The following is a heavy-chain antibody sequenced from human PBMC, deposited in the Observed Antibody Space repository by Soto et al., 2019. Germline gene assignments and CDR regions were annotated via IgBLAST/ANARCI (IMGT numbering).Heavy chain of an antibody. J-gene: IGHJ6*02. CDR2: IIPIFGTA. CDR3: ARENTIFVVVTLYYYYYYGMDV. V-gene: IGHV1-69*13. Sequence: SVKVSCKASGGTFSSYAISWVRQAPGQGLEWMGGIIPIFGTANYAQKFQGRVTITADESTSTAYMELSSLRSEDTAVYYCARENTIFVVVTLYYYYYYGMDVWGQGTTVTVSS. D-gene: IGHD3-3*01. CDR1: GGTFSSYA.